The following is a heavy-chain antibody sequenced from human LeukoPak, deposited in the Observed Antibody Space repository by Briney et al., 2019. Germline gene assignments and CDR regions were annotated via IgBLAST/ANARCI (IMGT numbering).Heavy chain of an antibody. V-gene: IGHV3-21*01. Sequence: GGSLRLSCAASGFTFKIYSMNWVRQAPGKGLEWVSSISSSSHMYYADSVKGRFTISRDNAKNSLYLQMNTLRAEDTAVYYCARDDTSVHFFDYWGQGTLVTVSS. CDR3: ARDDTSVHFFDY. J-gene: IGHJ4*02. CDR1: GFTFKIYS. CDR2: ISSSSHM. D-gene: IGHD1-1*01.